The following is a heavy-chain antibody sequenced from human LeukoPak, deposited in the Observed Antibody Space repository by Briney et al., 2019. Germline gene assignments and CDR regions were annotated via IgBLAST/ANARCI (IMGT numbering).Heavy chain of an antibody. D-gene: IGHD1-26*01. V-gene: IGHV4-4*07. CDR1: GGSISSYY. CDR3: ARVSRGPIVGARPFDY. CDR2: IYTSGST. Sequence: KSSETLSLTCTVSGGSISSYYWSWIRQPAGKGLEWIGRIYTSGSTNYNPSLKSRVTTSVDTSKNQFSLKLSSVTAADTAVYYCARVSRGPIVGARPFDYWGQGTLVTVSS. J-gene: IGHJ4*02.